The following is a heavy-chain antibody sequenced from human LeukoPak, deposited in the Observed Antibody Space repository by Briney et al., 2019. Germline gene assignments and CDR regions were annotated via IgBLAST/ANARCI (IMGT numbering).Heavy chain of an antibody. CDR1: GGSFTGYY. Sequence: SETLSLTCAVYGGSFTGYYWTWIRQSPGKGLEWIGEINPSGSTYYSPSLKSRLTISRDTSKNQFSLRLSSVTAADTAVYYCARGRQEISMIVVVMTGVSYYLDVWGKGTTVTVS. V-gene: IGHV4-34*01. CDR3: ARGRQEISMIVVVMTGVSYYLDV. J-gene: IGHJ6*03. CDR2: INPSGST. D-gene: IGHD3-22*01.